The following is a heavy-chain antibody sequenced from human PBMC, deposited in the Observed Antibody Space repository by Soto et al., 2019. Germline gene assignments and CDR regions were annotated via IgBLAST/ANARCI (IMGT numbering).Heavy chain of an antibody. CDR2: ISGSGST. CDR1: GFTFSDYG. D-gene: IGHD1-1*01. CDR3: TRVTPGNNLYYFSGLDF. J-gene: IGHJ6*02. V-gene: IGHV3-23*01. Sequence: PVGSLRLSCAASGFTFSDYGMSWVRQAPGKGLEWVSAISGSGSTFYADSVKGRFTISRDNSKNTLYLQMNTLRPEDTGLYYCTRVTPGNNLYYFSGLDFWGQGTSVTVS.